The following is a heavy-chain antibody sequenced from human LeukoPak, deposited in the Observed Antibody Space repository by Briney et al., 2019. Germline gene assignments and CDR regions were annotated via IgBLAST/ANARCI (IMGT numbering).Heavy chain of an antibody. V-gene: IGHV4-31*03. Sequence: SETLSLTCTVSGGSISSGGYYWSWIRQHPGKGLEWIGYIYYSGSTYYNPSLKSRVTISVDTSKNQFSLKLSSVTAADTAVYYCARGQLGYYYDSSGSQYYYYYYGMDVWGKGPRSPSPQ. CDR1: GGSISSGGYY. J-gene: IGHJ6*01. CDR2: IYYSGST. D-gene: IGHD3-22*01. CDR3: ARGQLGYYYDSSGSQYYYYYYGMDV.